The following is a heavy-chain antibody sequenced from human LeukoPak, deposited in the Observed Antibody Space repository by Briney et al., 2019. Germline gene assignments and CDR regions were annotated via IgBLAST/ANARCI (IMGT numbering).Heavy chain of an antibody. CDR1: EFAFSGYG. Sequence: PGGSLRLSCAASEFAFSGYGMHWVRQAPGKGLEWVAVVSYDGSIKYYADSVKGRFTISRDNSKNTLYLQMNSLRAEDTAVYYCAIPTIVGATAFDFWGQGTLVTASS. J-gene: IGHJ4*02. CDR3: AIPTIVGATAFDF. V-gene: IGHV3-30*03. D-gene: IGHD1-26*01. CDR2: VSYDGSIK.